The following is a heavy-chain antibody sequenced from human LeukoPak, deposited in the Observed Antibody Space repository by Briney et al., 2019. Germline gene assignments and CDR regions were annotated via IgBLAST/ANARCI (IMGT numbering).Heavy chain of an antibody. CDR3: ASKRGDYYDSSGYYQPHAFDI. Sequence: ASAKVSCKASGGTFSSYAISWVRQAPGQGLEWVGGIIPIFGTANYAQKFQGRVTITADESTSTAYMELSSLRSEDTAVYYCASKRGDYYDSSGYYQPHAFDIWGQGTMVTVSS. CDR1: GGTFSSYA. CDR2: IIPIFGTA. V-gene: IGHV1-69*13. J-gene: IGHJ3*02. D-gene: IGHD3-22*01.